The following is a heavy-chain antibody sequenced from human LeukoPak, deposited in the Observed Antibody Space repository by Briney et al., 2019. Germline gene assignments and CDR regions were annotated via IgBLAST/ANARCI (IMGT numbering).Heavy chain of an antibody. D-gene: IGHD2-2*01. CDR2: IYYSGST. CDR3: ARVSVFSRRAFDI. J-gene: IGHJ3*02. CDR1: GGSISSGDYY. Sequence: PSQTLSLTCTVSGGSISSGDYYWSWIRQPPGKGLEWIGYIYYSGSTYYNPSLKSRVTISVDTSKNQFSLKLSSVTAADTAVYYCARVSVFSRRAFDIWGQGTMVTVPS. V-gene: IGHV4-30-4*01.